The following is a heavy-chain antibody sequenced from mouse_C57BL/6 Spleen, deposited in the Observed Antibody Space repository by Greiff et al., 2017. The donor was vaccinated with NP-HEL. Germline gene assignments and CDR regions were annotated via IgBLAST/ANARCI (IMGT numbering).Heavy chain of an antibody. V-gene: IGHV5-9*01. CDR2: ISGGGGNT. Sequence: EVQGVESGGGLVKPGGSLKLSCAASGFTFSSYTMSWVRQTPEKRLEWVATISGGGGNTYYPDSVKGRFTISRDNAKNTLYLQMSSLRSEDTALYYCARHDWALAMDYWGQGTSVTVSS. CDR1: GFTFSSYT. J-gene: IGHJ4*01. D-gene: IGHD4-1*01. CDR3: ARHDWALAMDY.